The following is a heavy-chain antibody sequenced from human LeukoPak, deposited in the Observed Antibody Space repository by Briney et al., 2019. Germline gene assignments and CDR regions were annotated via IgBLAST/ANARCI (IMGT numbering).Heavy chain of an antibody. CDR3: AKDHRYYDFWSGWDAFDI. J-gene: IGHJ3*02. Sequence: PGGSLRLSCAASGFTFSFYTMNWVRQAPGKGLEWVAVISYDGSNKYYADSVKGRFTISRDNSKNTLYLQMNSLRAEDTAVYYCAKDHRYYDFWSGWDAFDIWGQGTMVTVSS. CDR2: ISYDGSNK. CDR1: GFTFSFYT. D-gene: IGHD3-3*01. V-gene: IGHV3-30*18.